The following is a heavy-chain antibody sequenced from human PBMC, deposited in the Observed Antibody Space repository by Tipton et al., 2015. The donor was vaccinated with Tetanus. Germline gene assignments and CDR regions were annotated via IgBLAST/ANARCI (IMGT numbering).Heavy chain of an antibody. CDR2: IYYSGSA. CDR1: GGSITTFY. Sequence: QLVQSGAEVKPSETLSLTCTTSGGSITTFYWSWIRQPPGKGLEWIGHIYYSGSANYNPSLKSRLTMSIDTSNDQLSLRLSSVTAADTAVYYCARAGGGSWGNFDYWGQGTLVTVSS. D-gene: IGHD6-13*01. V-gene: IGHV4-59*01. CDR3: ARAGGGSWGNFDY. J-gene: IGHJ4*02.